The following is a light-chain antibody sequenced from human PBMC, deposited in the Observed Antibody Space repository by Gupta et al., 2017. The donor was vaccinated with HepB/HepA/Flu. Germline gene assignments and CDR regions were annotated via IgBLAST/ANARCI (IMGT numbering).Light chain of an antibody. CDR2: EAS. CDR3: QQDDNSPVT. J-gene: IGKJ4*01. CDR1: QSVRSNS. Sequence: ETVLTQSPGTLSLSPGERATLSCGASQSVRSNSVAWYQQKPGLAPRLLIYEASKRAAGIPDRFSGSGSGTDFTLTISRLEPEDFAVYFCQQDDNSPVTFGGGTKLEIK. V-gene: IGKV3D-20*01.